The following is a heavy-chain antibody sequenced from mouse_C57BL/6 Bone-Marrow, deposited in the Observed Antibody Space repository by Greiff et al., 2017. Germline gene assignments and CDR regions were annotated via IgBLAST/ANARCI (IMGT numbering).Heavy chain of an antibody. J-gene: IGHJ3*01. V-gene: IGHV1-62-2*01. CDR2: FYPGSGSI. CDR3: ARHEEEGDYGSTPAWFAY. CDR1: GYTFTEYT. D-gene: IGHD1-1*01. Sequence: VQLQQSGAELVKPGASVKLSCKASGYTFTEYTIHWVKQRSGQGLEWIGWFYPGSGSIKYNEKFKDKATLTADKSSSTVYMELSRWTSEDSAVYFCARHEEEGDYGSTPAWFAYWGQGTLVTVSA.